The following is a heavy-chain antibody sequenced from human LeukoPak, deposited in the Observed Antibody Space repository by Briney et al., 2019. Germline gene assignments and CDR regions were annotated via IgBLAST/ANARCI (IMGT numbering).Heavy chain of an antibody. CDR1: GFTFSSYA. Sequence: PGGSLRLSCAASGFTFSSYAMSWVRQAPGKGLEWVSAISGSGGSTYYADSVKGRFTISRDNSKNTLYLQMNSLRAEDTAVYYCAKDDRYFDWLPTTFDIWGQGTMVTVSS. CDR3: AKDDRYFDWLPTTFDI. V-gene: IGHV3-23*01. J-gene: IGHJ3*02. CDR2: ISGSGGST. D-gene: IGHD3-9*01.